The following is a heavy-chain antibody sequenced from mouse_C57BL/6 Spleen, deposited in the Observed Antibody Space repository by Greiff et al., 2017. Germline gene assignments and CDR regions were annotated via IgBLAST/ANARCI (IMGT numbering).Heavy chain of an antibody. CDR2: INPSSGYT. CDR1: GYTFTSYW. D-gene: IGHD3-2*02. V-gene: IGHV1-7*01. J-gene: IGHJ2*01. Sequence: QVHVKQSGAELAKPGASVKLSCKASGYTFTSYWMHWVKQRPGQGLEWIGYINPSSGYTKYNQKFKDKATLTADKSSSKAYMQLSSLTYEDSAVYYGERSAAQATLDYWGQGTTLTVSA. CDR3: ERSAAQATLDY.